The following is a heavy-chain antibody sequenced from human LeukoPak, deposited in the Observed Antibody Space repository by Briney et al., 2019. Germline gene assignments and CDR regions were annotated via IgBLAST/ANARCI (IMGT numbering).Heavy chain of an antibody. V-gene: IGHV1-18*01. J-gene: IGHJ4*02. CDR3: ARGRLKRVPFTKVAGALDY. Sequence: ASVKVSCKASGYTFRNYGITWVRQAPGQGLEWMGWIGTYNGNSDYAQKFQGRVIMTADTSTTTAHMELRSLRSDDTAVYYCARGRLKRVPFTKVAGALDYWGQGTRVTVSS. CDR2: IGTYNGNS. CDR1: GYTFRNYG. D-gene: IGHD6-19*01.